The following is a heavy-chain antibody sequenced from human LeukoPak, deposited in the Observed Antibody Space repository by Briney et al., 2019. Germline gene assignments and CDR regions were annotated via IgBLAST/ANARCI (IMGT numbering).Heavy chain of an antibody. CDR1: GFTFSSYW. D-gene: IGHD1-26*01. V-gene: IGHV3-7*01. CDR2: IEQDGSQK. Sequence: PGGSLRLSCAAFGFTFSSYWLSWVRQAQGKGLEWVASIEQDGSQKYYVDSVRGRFTISRDNAKNSVYLQMNSLRVEDTAVYYCARNSGSYPFDYWGQGTLVTVPS. J-gene: IGHJ4*02. CDR3: ARNSGSYPFDY.